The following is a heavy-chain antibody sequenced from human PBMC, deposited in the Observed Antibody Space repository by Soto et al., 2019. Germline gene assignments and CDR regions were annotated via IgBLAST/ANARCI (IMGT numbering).Heavy chain of an antibody. J-gene: IGHJ4*02. V-gene: IGHV1-18*01. CDR2: ISAYNGNT. D-gene: IGHD6-13*01. Sequence: ASVKVSCKASGYTFTSYGISWVRQAPGQGLEWMGWISAYNGNTNYAQKLQGRVTMTTDTSTSTAYMELRSLRSDDTAVYYCARGTPGYSSSWYALLFDYWGQGTLVTVSS. CDR1: GYTFTSYG. CDR3: ARGTPGYSSSWYALLFDY.